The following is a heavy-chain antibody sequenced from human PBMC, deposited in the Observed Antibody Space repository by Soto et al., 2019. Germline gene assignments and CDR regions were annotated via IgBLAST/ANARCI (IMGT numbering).Heavy chain of an antibody. J-gene: IGHJ4*02. CDR1: GFTISSYA. CDR2: TSYDGSNK. Sequence: QVQLVESGGGVVQPGRSLRLSCAASGFTISSYAIHWVRQAPGKGLEWVAVTSYDGSNKYYADSVKGRFTISRDNSKNTLDLQMNGLRAEDTAGYYCARDRGYRYGFDYWGQGTLVTVSS. D-gene: IGHD5-18*01. V-gene: IGHV3-30-3*01. CDR3: ARDRGYRYGFDY.